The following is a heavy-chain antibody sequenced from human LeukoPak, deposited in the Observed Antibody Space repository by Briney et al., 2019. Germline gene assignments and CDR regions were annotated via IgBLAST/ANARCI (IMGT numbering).Heavy chain of an antibody. CDR1: GFKFDTYA. CDR2: ISYDGGNI. CDR3: ARDPPFGNGWSPNFFDY. J-gene: IGHJ4*02. Sequence: PGGSLRLSCAPSGFKFDTYAMHWVRQAPGKVLEWVALISYDGGNIYYGDSVRGRFTISRDNDNNMLYLQMNSLRPDDTAVYYCARDPPFGNGWSPNFFDYWGQGTLVIVSS. D-gene: IGHD6-19*01. V-gene: IGHV3-30*04.